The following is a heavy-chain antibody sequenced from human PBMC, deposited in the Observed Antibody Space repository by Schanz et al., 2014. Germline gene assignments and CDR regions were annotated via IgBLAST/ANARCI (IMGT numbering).Heavy chain of an antibody. CDR3: ARGGGPEDVFEI. V-gene: IGHV1-18*01. J-gene: IGHJ3*02. Sequence: QLQLVQSGAEVKKPGSSVKVSCKLSGGTFSSYTISWMRQAPGQGLEWMGWISAYNGNTNYAQKLQGRVTMTTDTSTSTAYMELRSLRSDDTAVYYCARGGGPEDVFEIWGQGTILTVSS. CDR1: GGTFSSYT. D-gene: IGHD5-12*01. CDR2: ISAYNGNT.